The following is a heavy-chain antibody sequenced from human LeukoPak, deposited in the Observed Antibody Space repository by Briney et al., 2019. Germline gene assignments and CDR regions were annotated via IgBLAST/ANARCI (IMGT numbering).Heavy chain of an antibody. CDR3: AKSLNWNLNAFDI. J-gene: IGHJ3*02. Sequence: GASLRLSCAASGFTFSSYAMSWVRQAPGKGLEWVSAISGSGGSTYYADSVKGRFTISRDNSKNTLYLQMNSLRAEDTAVCYCAKSLNWNLNAFDIWGQGTMVTVSS. D-gene: IGHD1-1*01. CDR1: GFTFSSYA. CDR2: ISGSGGST. V-gene: IGHV3-23*01.